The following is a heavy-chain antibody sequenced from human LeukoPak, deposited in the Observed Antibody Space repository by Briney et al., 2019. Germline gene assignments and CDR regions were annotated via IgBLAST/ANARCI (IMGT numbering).Heavy chain of an antibody. CDR1: GYTFTSYG. D-gene: IGHD6-19*01. V-gene: IGHV1-18*01. CDR3: ARDPVAVARTPNNWFDP. CDR2: ISAYNGNT. Sequence: ASVKVSCKASGYTFTSYGISWVRQAPGQGLEWMGWISAYNGNTNYAQKLQGRVTMTTDTSTSTAYMELRSLRSDDTAVYYCARDPVAVARTPNNWFDPWGQGTLVTVSS. J-gene: IGHJ5*02.